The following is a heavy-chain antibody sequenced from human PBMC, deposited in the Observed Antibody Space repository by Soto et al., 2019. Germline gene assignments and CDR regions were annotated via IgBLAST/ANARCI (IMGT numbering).Heavy chain of an antibody. CDR1: GGTFDAHS. V-gene: IGHV1-69*01. Sequence: QVQLVQSGAEVKKPGSSVKVSCKASGGTFDAHSFSWVRQAPGQGLEWMGSIIPMFNTSTYAQRFQGRVTITADESTTTAYMDLSSLTSEDTAVYYCTSDDTVLVGADSAFDIWGQGTMVTVSS. CDR3: TSDDTVLVGADSAFDI. CDR2: IIPMFNTS. J-gene: IGHJ3*02. D-gene: IGHD4-17*01.